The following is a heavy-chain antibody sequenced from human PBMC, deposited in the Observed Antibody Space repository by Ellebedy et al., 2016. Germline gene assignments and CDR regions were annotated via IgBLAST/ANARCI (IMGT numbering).Heavy chain of an antibody. J-gene: IGHJ3*01. D-gene: IGHD6-19*01. V-gene: IGHV3-23*01. CDR1: GFTFRNFF. CDR3: ARGPYSSGHCDAFDV. Sequence: GGSLRLXXAASGFTFRNFFMSWVRQAPGGGLEWISTISGDGGTTFSADSVKGRFTISRDNSKNTLSLQMNSLRGEDSAIYYCARGPYSSGHCDAFDVWGRGTTVTVSS. CDR2: ISGDGGTT.